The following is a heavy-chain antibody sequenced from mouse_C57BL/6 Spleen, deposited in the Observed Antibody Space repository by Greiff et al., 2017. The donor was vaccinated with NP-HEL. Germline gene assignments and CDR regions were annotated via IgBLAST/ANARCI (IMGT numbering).Heavy chain of an antibody. CDR2: IYPRSGNT. V-gene: IGHV1-81*01. Sequence: VMLVESGAELARPGASVKLSCKASGYTFTSYGISWVKQRTGQGLEWIGEIYPRSGNTYYNEKFKGKATLTADKSSSTAYMELRSLTSEDSAVYFCARRYYDYDGIAYWGQGTLVTVSA. J-gene: IGHJ3*01. CDR3: ARRYYDYDGIAY. D-gene: IGHD2-4*01. CDR1: GYTFTSYG.